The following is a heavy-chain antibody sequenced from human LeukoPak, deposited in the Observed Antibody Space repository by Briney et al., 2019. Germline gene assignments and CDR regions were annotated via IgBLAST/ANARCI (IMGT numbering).Heavy chain of an antibody. CDR3: ARVDSSGWFGVYYFDY. J-gene: IGHJ4*02. CDR1: GDSVSSNSAA. Sequence: SQTLSLTCAISGDSVSSNSAAWNWIRQSPSRGLEWLGRTYYRSKWYNDYAVSVKSRITINPDTSKNQFSLQPNSVTPEDTAVYYCARVDSSGWFGVYYFDYWSQGTLVTVSS. V-gene: IGHV6-1*01. CDR2: TYYRSKWYN. D-gene: IGHD6-19*01.